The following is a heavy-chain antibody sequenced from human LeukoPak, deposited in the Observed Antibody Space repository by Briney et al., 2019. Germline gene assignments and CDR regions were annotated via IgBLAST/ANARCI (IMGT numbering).Heavy chain of an antibody. J-gene: IGHJ4*02. Sequence: GGSLRLSCAASGFTFSSYSMNWVRQAPGKGLEWVSSISSSSSYIYYADSVKGRFTISRDNAKSSLYLQMNSLRAEDTAVYYCARDPPLTTGTSGFDYWGQGTLVTVSS. CDR1: GFTFSSYS. V-gene: IGHV3-21*01. D-gene: IGHD1-1*01. CDR2: ISSSSSYI. CDR3: ARDPPLTTGTSGFDY.